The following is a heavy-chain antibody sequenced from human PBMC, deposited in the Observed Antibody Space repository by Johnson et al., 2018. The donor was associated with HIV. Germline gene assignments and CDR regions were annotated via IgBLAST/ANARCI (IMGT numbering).Heavy chain of an antibody. D-gene: IGHD1-26*01. CDR1: GFTFSRYW. V-gene: IGHV3-7*01. CDR2: IKQDGSDK. J-gene: IGHJ3*02. CDR3: ARDSGGKYYIMDAFDI. Sequence: VQLVESGGGLIQPGGSLRLSCAASGFTFSRYWMSWVRQAPGKGLEWVANIKQDGSDKYYVDSMKGRFTISRDNVKNSVYLQMNSLRAEDTAVYYCARDSGGKYYIMDAFDIWGQGTMVTVSS.